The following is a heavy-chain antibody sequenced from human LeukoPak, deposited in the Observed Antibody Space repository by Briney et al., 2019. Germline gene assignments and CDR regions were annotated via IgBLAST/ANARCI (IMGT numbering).Heavy chain of an antibody. CDR1: GFTFSNYA. J-gene: IGHJ4*02. CDR3: ARDRAWNYFDY. Sequence: GGSLRLSCAASGFTFSNYALHWVRQAPGKGLEWVAIISNDGSRKYYAHSVEGRFTISRDNSKNTLYLQMDSLRAEDTAVYYCARDRAWNYFDYWGQGTLVTVSS. D-gene: IGHD3-3*01. CDR2: ISNDGSRK. V-gene: IGHV3-30*04.